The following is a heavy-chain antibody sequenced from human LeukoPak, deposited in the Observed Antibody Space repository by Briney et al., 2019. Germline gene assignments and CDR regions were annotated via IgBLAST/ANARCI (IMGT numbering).Heavy chain of an antibody. D-gene: IGHD2-15*01. J-gene: IGHJ3*02. Sequence: SKTLSLTCAIYGGSFGGYYWNWIRQSPGKGLEWIGEINHSGSINYNPSLKSRVTILVDTSKNQFSLKLSSMTAADTAVYYCARFPCSGDSCYSGIRAFDIWGQGTMVTVSS. CDR2: INHSGSI. CDR3: ARFPCSGDSCYSGIRAFDI. CDR1: GGSFGGYY. V-gene: IGHV4-34*01.